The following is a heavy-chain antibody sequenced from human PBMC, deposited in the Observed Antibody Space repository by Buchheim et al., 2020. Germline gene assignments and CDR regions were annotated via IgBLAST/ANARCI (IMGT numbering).Heavy chain of an antibody. CDR2: MNPNSGYT. V-gene: IGHV1-8*01. Sequence: QVQLVQSGAEVKKPGASVKVSCKASGYTFTSYEINWVRQATGQGLEWVGWMNPNSGYTDYAPRFQGRLTMAMNTSISTAYMELSSLRSDDTAVYYCARGTSRLSYWGQGTL. J-gene: IGHJ4*02. CDR1: GYTFTSYE. CDR3: ARGTSRLSY. D-gene: IGHD6-25*01.